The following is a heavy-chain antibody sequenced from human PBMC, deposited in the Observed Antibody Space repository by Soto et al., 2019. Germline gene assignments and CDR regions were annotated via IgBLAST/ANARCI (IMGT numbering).Heavy chain of an antibody. D-gene: IGHD6-19*01. V-gene: IGHV1-18*04. CDR1: GYTFTSSG. Sequence: SLKASCKAPGYTFTSSGLRWVRQAPGQGLEWMGWISAYNGNTNYAQKLQGRVTMTTDTSTSTAYMELRSLRSDDTAVYYCERPPPDSSYFDYWGQGTLVSVSS. CDR3: ERPPPDSSYFDY. CDR2: ISAYNGNT. J-gene: IGHJ4*02.